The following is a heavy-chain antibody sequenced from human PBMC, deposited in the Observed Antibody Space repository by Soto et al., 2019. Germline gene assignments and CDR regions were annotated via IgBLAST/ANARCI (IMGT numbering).Heavy chain of an antibody. V-gene: IGHV3-23*01. CDR2: ISGGGGST. D-gene: IGHD6-6*01. CDR3: ARDTGNSSSFYVY. J-gene: IGHJ4*02. Sequence: GGSLRLSCAASGFTFSSYAMSWVRQAPGKGLEWVSAISGGGGSTYYADSVKGRFTISRDNSKNTLYLQMNSLRAEDTAVYYCARDTGNSSSFYVYGAQETLVTVSS. CDR1: GFTFSSYA.